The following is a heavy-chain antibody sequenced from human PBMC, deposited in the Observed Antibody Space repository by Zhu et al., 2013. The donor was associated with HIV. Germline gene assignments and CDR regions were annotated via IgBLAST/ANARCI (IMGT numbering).Heavy chain of an antibody. CDR1: GGTFSSYA. Sequence: QVQLVQSGAEVKKPGSSVKVSCKASGGTFSSYAISWVRQAPGQGLEWMGGIIPIFGTANYAQKFQGRVTITADKSTSTAYMELSSLRSEDPAVYYCARDSTLPYYYYYYGMDVWGQGTTVTVSS. J-gene: IGHJ6*02. V-gene: IGHV1-69*06. CDR3: ARDSTLPYYYYYYGMDV. CDR2: IIPIFGTA.